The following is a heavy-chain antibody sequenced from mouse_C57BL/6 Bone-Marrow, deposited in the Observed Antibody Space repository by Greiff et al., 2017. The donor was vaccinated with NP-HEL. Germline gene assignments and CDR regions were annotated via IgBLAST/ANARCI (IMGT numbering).Heavy chain of an antibody. D-gene: IGHD1-1*01. CDR3: ARDRITTGDV. V-gene: IGHV5-4*01. CDR1: GFTFSSYA. CDR2: ISDGGSYT. J-gene: IGHJ1*03. Sequence: EVKLMESGGGLVKPGGSLKLSCAASGFTFSSYAMSWVRQTPEKRLEWVATISDGGSYTYYPDNVKGRFTISRDNAKNNLYLQMSHLKSEDTAMYYCARDRITTGDVWGTGTTVTVSS.